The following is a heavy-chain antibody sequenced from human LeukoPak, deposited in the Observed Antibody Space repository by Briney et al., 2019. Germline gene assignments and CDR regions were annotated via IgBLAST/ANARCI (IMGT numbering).Heavy chain of an antibody. CDR1: GDSINELS. V-gene: IGHV1-24*01. Sequence: ASVKVSCKLSGDSINELSMHWVRQAPGKGLEWMGGFDPEDGETNYAQKFQGRLTMTEDTSTDTGYMELSSLRSEDTAVYYCATSRYYAPSGPPYFDDWGQGTLVTVSS. CDR2: FDPEDGET. D-gene: IGHD3-22*01. J-gene: IGHJ4*02. CDR3: ATSRYYAPSGPPYFDD.